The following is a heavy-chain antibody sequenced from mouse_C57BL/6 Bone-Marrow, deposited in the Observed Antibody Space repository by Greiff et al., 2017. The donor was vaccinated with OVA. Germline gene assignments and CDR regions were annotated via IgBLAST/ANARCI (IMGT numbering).Heavy chain of an antibody. Sequence: DVKLVESGGGLVQPGGSLKLSCAASGFTFSDYYMYWVRQTPEKRLEWVAYISNGGGSTYYPDTVKGRFTISRDNAKNTLYLQMSRLKSEDTAMYYCARGSYDGYYDWFAYWGQGTLVTVSA. CDR2: ISNGGGST. D-gene: IGHD2-3*01. CDR3: ARGSYDGYYDWFAY. J-gene: IGHJ3*01. V-gene: IGHV5-12*01. CDR1: GFTFSDYY.